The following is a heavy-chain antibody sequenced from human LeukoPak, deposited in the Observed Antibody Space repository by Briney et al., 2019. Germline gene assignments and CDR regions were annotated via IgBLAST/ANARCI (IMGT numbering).Heavy chain of an antibody. CDR1: GYTFTGYY. CDR2: INPNSGGT. V-gene: IGHV1-2*02. D-gene: IGHD6-13*01. J-gene: IGHJ6*03. Sequence: ASVKASCKASGYTFTGYYMHWVRQAPGQGLEWMGWINPNSGGTNYAQKFQGRVTMTRDTSISTAYMELSRLRSDDTAVYYCARGSPGYSSSWTYYYYMDVWGKGTTVTISS. CDR3: ARGSPGYSSSWTYYYYMDV.